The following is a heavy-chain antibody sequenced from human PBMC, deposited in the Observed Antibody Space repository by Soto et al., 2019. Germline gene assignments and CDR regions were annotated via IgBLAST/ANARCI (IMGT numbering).Heavy chain of an antibody. CDR3: AVSSWYSNYSFDA. CDR2: IYYSGGT. J-gene: IGHJ4*02. V-gene: IGHV4-30-4*01. Sequence: PSEALSLTCTVYGGSFNSGDYHWNWIRQSPEKGLEWIGYIYYSGGTYYNPSLKSRLLISVDPSKNQFSLTLSSVTAADTAVYYCAVSSWYSNYSFDAWGQGTMATVSS. D-gene: IGHD2-21*01. CDR1: GGSFNSGDYH.